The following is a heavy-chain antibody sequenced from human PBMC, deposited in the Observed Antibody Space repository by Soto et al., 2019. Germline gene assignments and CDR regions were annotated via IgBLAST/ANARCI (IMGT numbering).Heavy chain of an antibody. V-gene: IGHV4-59*01. D-gene: IGHD2-15*01. CDR2: IYYSGST. Sequence: PXETLSLTCTVSGGSISSYYWSWIRQPPGKGLEWIGYIYYSGSTNYNPSLKSRVTISVDTSKNQFSLKLSSVTAADTAVYYCAREDRYYYYGMDVWGQGTTVTVSS. CDR1: GGSISSYY. CDR3: AREDRYYYYGMDV. J-gene: IGHJ6*02.